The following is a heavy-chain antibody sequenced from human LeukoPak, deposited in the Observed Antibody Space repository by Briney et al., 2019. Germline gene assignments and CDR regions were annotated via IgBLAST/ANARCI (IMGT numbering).Heavy chain of an antibody. CDR3: ASAAYGARRVYYYYYGMDV. J-gene: IGHJ6*02. V-gene: IGHV3-66*01. CDR2: IYSGGST. CDR1: GFTVSSNY. Sequence: GGSLRLSCAASGFTVSSNYMSWVRQAPGKGLEWVSVIYSGGSTYYADSVKGRFTISRDNSKNTLYLQMNSLRAEDTAVYYCASAAYGARRVYYYYYGMDVWGQGTTVTVSS. D-gene: IGHD4-17*01.